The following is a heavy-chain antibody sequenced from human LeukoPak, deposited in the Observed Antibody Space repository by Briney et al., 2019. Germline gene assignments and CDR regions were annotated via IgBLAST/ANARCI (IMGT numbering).Heavy chain of an antibody. J-gene: IGHJ6*02. Sequence: ASVKVTCKASGYTFTSYGISWVRQAPGQGLEWMGWISAYNGNTNYAQKLQGRVTITTDTSTSTAYMELRSLRSDDTAVYYCARDQDCSSTSCYLPAYYYGMDVWGQGTTVTVSS. CDR1: GYTFTSYG. D-gene: IGHD2-2*01. V-gene: IGHV1-18*01. CDR2: ISAYNGNT. CDR3: ARDQDCSSTSCYLPAYYYGMDV.